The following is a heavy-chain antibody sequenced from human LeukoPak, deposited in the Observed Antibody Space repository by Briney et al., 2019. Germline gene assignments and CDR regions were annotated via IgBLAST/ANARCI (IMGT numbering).Heavy chain of an antibody. CDR3: ARGCGGDCYSEVDY. V-gene: IGHV3-74*01. J-gene: IGHJ4*02. D-gene: IGHD2-21*02. CDR2: INSDGSST. CDR1: GFTFSSYW. Sequence: GGSLRLSCAASGFTFSSYWMHWVRQAPGKGLVWVSRINSDGSSTSYADSVKGRFTISRDNSKNTLYLQMNSLRAEDTAVYYCARGCGGDCYSEVDYWGQGTLVTVSS.